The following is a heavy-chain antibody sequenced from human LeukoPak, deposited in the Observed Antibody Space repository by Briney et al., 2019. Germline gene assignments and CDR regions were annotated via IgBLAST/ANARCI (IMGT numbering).Heavy chain of an antibody. Sequence: SETLSLTCTVSGDSVSSDNYYWSWIRQPPGKGLEWIAYIDYSGATKFNPSLKSRVTITLDTSKNQFSLKLSSVTAADTAVYYCARDRRGYYDSSGHFHYWGQGTLVTVSS. J-gene: IGHJ4*02. CDR1: GDSVSSDNYY. V-gene: IGHV4-61*01. CDR3: ARDRRGYYDSSGHFHY. CDR2: IDYSGAT. D-gene: IGHD3-22*01.